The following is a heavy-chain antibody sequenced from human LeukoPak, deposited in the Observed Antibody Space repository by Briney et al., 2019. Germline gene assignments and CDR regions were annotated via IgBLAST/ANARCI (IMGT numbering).Heavy chain of an antibody. CDR3: AKDHEALVFMIVVVSFDY. Sequence: AGGSLTLSCAASGFTFSSYAMSWVRHAPGKGLEWVSAISGSGGSTYYADSVKGRCTISRDNSKNTLYLQMSSLRAEDTAVYYCAKDHEALVFMIVVVSFDYWGQGTLVTVSS. CDR1: GFTFSSYA. V-gene: IGHV3-23*01. J-gene: IGHJ4*02. D-gene: IGHD3-22*01. CDR2: ISGSGGST.